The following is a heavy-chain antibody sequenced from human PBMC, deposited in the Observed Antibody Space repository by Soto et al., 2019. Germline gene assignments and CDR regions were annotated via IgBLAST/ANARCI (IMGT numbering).Heavy chain of an antibody. CDR3: VRGNDNYDFWNNWSLDP. CDR2: IYQTGSI. Sequence: SETLSLTCAVAGGSINNYFWSWVRQPPGKGLEWIGEIYQTGSINYNPSLRSRLTISVDKSKNHLSLKVDSVTAADTAFYYCVRGNDNYDFWNNWSLDPWGQGTLVTVSS. J-gene: IGHJ5*02. D-gene: IGHD3-3*01. CDR1: GGSINNYFW. V-gene: IGHV4-4*02.